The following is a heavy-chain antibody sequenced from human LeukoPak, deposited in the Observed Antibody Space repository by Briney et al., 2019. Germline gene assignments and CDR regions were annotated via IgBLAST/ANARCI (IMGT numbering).Heavy chain of an antibody. Sequence: GGSLRLSCAASGFTFSSYWMSWVRQAPGKGLEWVANIKQDGSEKYYVDSVKGRFTISRDNAKNSLYLQMNSLRAEDTAVYYCARDDDSSGYYYDYWGQGTLVTISS. D-gene: IGHD3-22*01. CDR2: IKQDGSEK. CDR3: ARDDDSSGYYYDY. V-gene: IGHV3-7*01. CDR1: GFTFSSYW. J-gene: IGHJ4*02.